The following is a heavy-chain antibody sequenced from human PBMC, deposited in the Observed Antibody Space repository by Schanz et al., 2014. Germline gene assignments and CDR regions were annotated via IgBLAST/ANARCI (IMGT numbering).Heavy chain of an antibody. D-gene: IGHD1-26*01. CDR3: ARDRDQWDGNYLDY. V-gene: IGHV1-18*01. Sequence: QVQLVQSGGEVKTPGASVKVSCKASGYTFTRSGISWVRQAPGQGLEWMGWIGGSGGKTNFQQKFQGRVTMTTETPTSTVYMELRSLTSDDSAVYYCARDRDQWDGNYLDYWGQGTLVTVSS. CDR2: IGGSGGKT. J-gene: IGHJ4*02. CDR1: GYTFTRSG.